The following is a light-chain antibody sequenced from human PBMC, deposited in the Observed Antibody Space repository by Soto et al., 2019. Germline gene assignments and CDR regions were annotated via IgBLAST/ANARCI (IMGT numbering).Light chain of an antibody. CDR1: QSVSNN. CDR2: GAS. V-gene: IGKV3-15*01. CDR3: QQYNNWPLT. Sequence: EMVMTQSPATLSVSPGESATLSCRASQSVSNNFAWYQQKPGQAPRLLIYGASTRATGIPARFSGSGSGTEFTLTISSLQSEDFAVYYCQQYNNWPLTFGGGTKVEIK. J-gene: IGKJ4*01.